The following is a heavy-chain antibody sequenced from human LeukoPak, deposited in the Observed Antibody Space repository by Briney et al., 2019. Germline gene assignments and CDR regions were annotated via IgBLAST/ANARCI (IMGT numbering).Heavy chain of an antibody. CDR2: ISWNSGSI. V-gene: IGHV3-9*01. J-gene: IGHJ4*02. CDR3: ARDVELPWFGESQSFDY. CDR1: GFTFDDYA. Sequence: PGRSLRLSCAASGFTFDDYAMHWVRQAPGKGLEWVSGISWNSGSIGYADSVKGRFTISRDNAKNSLYLQMNSLRAEDTAVYYCARDVELPWFGESQSFDYWGQGTLVTVSS. D-gene: IGHD3-10*01.